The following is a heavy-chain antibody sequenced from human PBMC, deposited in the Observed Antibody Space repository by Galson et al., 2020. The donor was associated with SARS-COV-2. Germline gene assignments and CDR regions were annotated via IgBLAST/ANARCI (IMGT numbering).Heavy chain of an antibody. CDR1: GFSFSTYT. V-gene: IGHV3-23*01. CDR2: VSGSGGST. Sequence: GESLKISCAASGFSFSTYTMNWVRQAPGKGLEWVSTVSGSGGSTHYPDSVKGRFTISRDNSKNTVYLQMSSLRADDTAVYYCAKGSCTNGVCYFDDWGQGTLVTVST. J-gene: IGHJ4*02. CDR3: AKGSCTNGVCYFDD. D-gene: IGHD2-8*01.